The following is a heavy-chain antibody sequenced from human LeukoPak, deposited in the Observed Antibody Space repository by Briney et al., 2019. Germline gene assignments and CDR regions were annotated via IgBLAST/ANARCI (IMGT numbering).Heavy chain of an antibody. CDR3: ARDLLISAVTPRTPCFDY. CDR2: ISYDGSNK. CDR1: GFTFSSYA. Sequence: GGSLRLSCAASGFTFSSYAMHWVRQAPGKGLEWVAVISYDGSNKYYADSVKGRFTISRDNSKNTLYLQMNSLRAEDTAVYYCARDLLISAVTPRTPCFDYWGQGTLVTVSS. V-gene: IGHV3-30-3*01. J-gene: IGHJ4*02. D-gene: IGHD2-2*01.